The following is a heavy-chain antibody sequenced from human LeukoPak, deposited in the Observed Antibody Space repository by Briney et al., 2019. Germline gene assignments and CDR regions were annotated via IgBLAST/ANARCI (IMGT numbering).Heavy chain of an antibody. J-gene: IGHJ3*02. CDR1: GFTFSSYE. V-gene: IGHV3-48*03. Sequence: GGSLRLSCAASGFTFSSYEMNWVRQAPGKGLEWVSYITSSGSTIYYADSVKGRFTISRDNAKNSLYLQMNSLRAEDTALYYCARKFYGGAFDIWGQGTMVTVSS. D-gene: IGHD4-23*01. CDR2: ITSSGSTI. CDR3: ARKFYGGAFDI.